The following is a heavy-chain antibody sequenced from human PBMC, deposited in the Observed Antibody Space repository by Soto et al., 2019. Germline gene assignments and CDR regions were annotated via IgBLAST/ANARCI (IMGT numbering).Heavy chain of an antibody. CDR1: GFNFGSYG. D-gene: IGHD3-22*01. CDR3: AKARYYDSTGYLYYFDY. J-gene: IGHJ4*02. CDR2: LTASGLNT. V-gene: IGHV3-23*01. Sequence: EVQLLESGGGLVQPGGSLRLSCSASGFNFGSYGMSWVRQAPGKGLEWVSGLTASGLNTYYTDSVKGRFTISRDNSKNTLYLQMNSLRAEDTAVYYCAKARYYDSTGYLYYFDYWGQGTLVTVSS.